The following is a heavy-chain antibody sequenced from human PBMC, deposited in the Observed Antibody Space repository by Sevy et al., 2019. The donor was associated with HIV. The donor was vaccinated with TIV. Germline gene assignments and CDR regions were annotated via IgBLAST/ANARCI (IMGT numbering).Heavy chain of an antibody. CDR1: GFTFSIYD. J-gene: IGHJ4*02. Sequence: GGSLRLSCVASGFTFSIYDMIWVRQAPGKWLEWVSGMSGSGSSAHYADSVKGRFTISRDNSKNTLYLHMHSLRVEDTAVYYCAKDAPTSRSGSSVWYSDYWGQGTLVTVSS. CDR3: AKDAPTSRSGSSVWYSDY. V-gene: IGHV3-23*01. D-gene: IGHD1-26*01. CDR2: MSGSGSSA.